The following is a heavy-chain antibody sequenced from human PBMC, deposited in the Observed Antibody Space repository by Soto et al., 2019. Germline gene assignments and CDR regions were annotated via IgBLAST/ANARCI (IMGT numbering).Heavy chain of an antibody. CDR3: ARALYSVEMAKKLVIGAFDI. CDR2: INAGNGNT. Sequence: ASVKVSCKASGYTFTSYAMHWVRQAPGQRLEWMGWINAGNGNTKYSQKFQGRVTITRDTSASTAYMELSSLRSEDTAVYYCARALYSVEMAKKLVIGAFDIWGQGTMVTVSS. J-gene: IGHJ3*02. CDR1: GYTFTSYA. D-gene: IGHD3-9*01. V-gene: IGHV1-3*01.